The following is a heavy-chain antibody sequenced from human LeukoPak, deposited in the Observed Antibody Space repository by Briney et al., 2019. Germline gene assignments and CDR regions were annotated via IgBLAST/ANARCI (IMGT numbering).Heavy chain of an antibody. CDR2: VSPSGGDT. Sequence: GGSLRLSCAASGFTFSSYDMSWVRLAPGKGLEWVSTVSPSGGDTYYVDSVEGRFTISRDNFRNTLYLQMNSLRAEDTAVYYCAKGGRLHQNDYWGQGTLVTVSS. CDR1: GFTFSSYD. J-gene: IGHJ4*02. CDR3: AKGGRLHQNDY. V-gene: IGHV3-23*01. D-gene: IGHD2-21*02.